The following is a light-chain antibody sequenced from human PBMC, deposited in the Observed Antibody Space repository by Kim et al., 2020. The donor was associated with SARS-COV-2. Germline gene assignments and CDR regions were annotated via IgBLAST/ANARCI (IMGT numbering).Light chain of an antibody. Sequence: LSTGERVTLACRASQSVSSYLAWFQQKRGQPPRLLIYDAVNRATGIPAKFSGSGSGTDFTLTISSLEPEDFAVYYCQQRSNWPWTFGQGTKVDIK. V-gene: IGKV3-11*01. CDR1: QSVSSY. CDR2: DAV. J-gene: IGKJ1*01. CDR3: QQRSNWPWT.